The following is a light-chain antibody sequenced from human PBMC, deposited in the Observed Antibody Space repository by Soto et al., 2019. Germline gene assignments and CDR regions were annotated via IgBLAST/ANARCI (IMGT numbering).Light chain of an antibody. J-gene: IGLJ2*01. Sequence: QSALTQPASVSGSPGQSITISCTGTSSDVGGYDYVSWYQHHPGKAPKLMIYDVTNRPSGVSNRFSGSKSGNTASLTISGLQAEDAADYYCSSYTSRSNYVVFGGGTKLTVL. CDR3: SSYTSRSNYVV. CDR1: SSDVGGYDY. CDR2: DVT. V-gene: IGLV2-14*03.